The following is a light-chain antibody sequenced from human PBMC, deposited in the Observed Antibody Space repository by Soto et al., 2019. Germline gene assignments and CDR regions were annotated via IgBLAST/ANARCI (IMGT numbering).Light chain of an antibody. Sequence: DIQMTQSPSTLSASVGDRVTITCRASQSISSWLAWYQQKPGKAPKLLIYDASSLESGVPSRFSGSGSGTEFTITISSLQPDDFATYYCQQYNSYSGTFGQGTKLEIK. CDR1: QSISSW. V-gene: IGKV1-5*01. J-gene: IGKJ2*01. CDR2: DAS. CDR3: QQYNSYSGT.